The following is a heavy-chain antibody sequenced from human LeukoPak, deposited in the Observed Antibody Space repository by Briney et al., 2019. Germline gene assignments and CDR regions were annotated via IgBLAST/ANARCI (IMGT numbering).Heavy chain of an antibody. D-gene: IGHD3-3*01. V-gene: IGHV3-21*01. CDR1: GFTFSSYS. Sequence: GGSLRLSCAASGFTFSSYSMNWVRQAPGKGLEGVSSISSSSSYIYYADSVKGRFTISRDNAKNSLYLQMNRLRAEDTAVYYCARAASRGTLFGHYFDYWGQGALVS. J-gene: IGHJ4*02. CDR2: ISSSSSYI. CDR3: ARAASRGTLFGHYFDY.